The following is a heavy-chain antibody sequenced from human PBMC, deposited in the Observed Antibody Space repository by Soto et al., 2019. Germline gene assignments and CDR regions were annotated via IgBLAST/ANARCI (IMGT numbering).Heavy chain of an antibody. V-gene: IGHV4-59*01. Sequence: SETLSLTCTVSGGSISSYYWSWIRQPPGKGLEWIGYIYYSGSTNYNPSLKSRVTISVDTSKNQFSLKLSSVTAADTAVYYCARGDYDLAHYYYGMDVWGQGTTVTVSS. CDR3: ARGDYDLAHYYYGMDV. CDR2: IYYSGST. D-gene: IGHD3-3*01. J-gene: IGHJ6*02. CDR1: GGSISSYY.